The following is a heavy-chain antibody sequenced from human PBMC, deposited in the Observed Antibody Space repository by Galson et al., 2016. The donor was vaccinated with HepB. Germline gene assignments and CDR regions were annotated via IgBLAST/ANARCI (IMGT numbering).Heavy chain of an antibody. CDR1: GQTFSEVS. V-gene: IGHV1-24*01. Sequence: SVKVSCKVSGQTFSEVSIHWVRQAPGKGLEWLGTFDAEEEGTIYAQQFVGRVTMTKDTSTATAFMELRGLKFEDTAIYFFATSSVWTQPRDWGLGTLVADSS. D-gene: IGHD6-19*01. CDR3: ATSSVWTQPRD. J-gene: IGHJ4*02. CDR2: FDAEEEGT.